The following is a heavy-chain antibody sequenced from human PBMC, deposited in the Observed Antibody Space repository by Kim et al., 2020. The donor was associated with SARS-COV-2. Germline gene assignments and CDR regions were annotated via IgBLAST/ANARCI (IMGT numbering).Heavy chain of an antibody. Sequence: GGSLRLSCADSGFTFSSYAMNWVRQAPGRGLEWVSTISSGGAGTYYAESVKGRFTISRDNSKNTLYLQMNSLRAEDTAVYYCAKSPSWVVRGVASSWGQGTLVTVSS. CDR3: AKSPSWVVRGVASS. CDR1: GFTFSSYA. J-gene: IGHJ4*02. V-gene: IGHV3-23*01. CDR2: ISSGGAGT. D-gene: IGHD3-10*01.